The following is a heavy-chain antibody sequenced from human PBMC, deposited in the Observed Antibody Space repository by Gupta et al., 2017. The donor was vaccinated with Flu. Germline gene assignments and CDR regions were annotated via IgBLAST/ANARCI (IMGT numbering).Heavy chain of an antibody. V-gene: IGHV3-21*01. CDR2: ISSSSSYI. CDR3: ARVLSSSSWAYYYYGMDV. CDR1: GFTFSSYS. Sequence: EVQLVESGGGLVKPGGSLRLSCAASGFTFSSYSMNWVRQAPGKGLEWVSSISSSSSYIYYADSVKGRFTISRDNAKNSLYLQMNSLRAEDTAVYYCARVLSSSSWAYYYYGMDVWGQGTTVTVSS. D-gene: IGHD6-13*01. J-gene: IGHJ6*02.